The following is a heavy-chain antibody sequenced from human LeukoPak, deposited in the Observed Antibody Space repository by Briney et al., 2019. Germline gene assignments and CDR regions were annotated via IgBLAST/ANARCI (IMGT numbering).Heavy chain of an antibody. V-gene: IGHV1-69*01. CDR2: IIPIFGTA. D-gene: IGHD2-2*03. CDR3: ARGIPGYCSSTSCPEYFQH. J-gene: IGHJ1*01. CDR1: GGTFSSYA. Sequence: SVKVSCKASGGTFSSYAISWVRQAPGQGLEWMGGIIPIFGTANYAQKFQGRVTITADESTSTAYMELSSLRSEDTAVYYCARGIPGYCSSTSCPEYFQHWGQGTLVTVSS.